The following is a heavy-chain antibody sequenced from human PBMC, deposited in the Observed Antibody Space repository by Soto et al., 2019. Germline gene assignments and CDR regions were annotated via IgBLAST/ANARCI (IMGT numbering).Heavy chain of an antibody. CDR1: GGTFSSYT. J-gene: IGHJ6*02. CDR3: ARNSYGYREYYYYYGMDV. D-gene: IGHD5-18*01. CDR2: IIPILGIA. Sequence: QVQLVQSGAEVKKPGSSVKVSCKASGGTFSSYTISWVRQAPGQGLEWMGRIIPILGIANYAQKFQGRVTITADKSPSAAYMELSSLRSEDTAVDYCARNSYGYREYYYYYGMDVWGQGTTVTVSS. V-gene: IGHV1-69*02.